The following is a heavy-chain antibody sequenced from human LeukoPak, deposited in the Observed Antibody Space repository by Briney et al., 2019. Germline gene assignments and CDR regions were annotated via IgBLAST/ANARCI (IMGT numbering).Heavy chain of an antibody. D-gene: IGHD3-22*01. V-gene: IGHV3-23*01. J-gene: IGHJ4*02. CDR2: ISDSGGST. Sequence: GGSLRLSCAVSGITLSNYGMSWVLQAPGKGLEWVAGISDSGGSTNYADSVKGRFTISRDNPKNTLYLQMNSLRAEDTAVYFCAKRGVVIRVILVGFHKEAYYFDSWGQGALVTVSS. CDR1: GITLSNYG. CDR3: AKRGVVIRVILVGFHKEAYYFDS.